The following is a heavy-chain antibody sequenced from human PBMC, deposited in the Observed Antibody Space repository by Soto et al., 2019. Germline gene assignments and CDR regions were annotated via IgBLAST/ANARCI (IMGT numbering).Heavy chain of an antibody. CDR3: VKDHWGMVATGDAFDL. V-gene: IGHV3-23*01. Sequence: EVQLLESGGDLVQPGGSLRLSCAASGFTFSSYAMSWVRQAPGKGLGWVSSLTSSGGTTYYADSVKGRFTISRVNSQITLLLQMSGLRVEDSAIYYGVKDHWGMVATGDAFDLWGQGTMVTVSS. J-gene: IGHJ3*01. CDR2: LTSSGGTT. D-gene: IGHD5-12*01. CDR1: GFTFSSYA.